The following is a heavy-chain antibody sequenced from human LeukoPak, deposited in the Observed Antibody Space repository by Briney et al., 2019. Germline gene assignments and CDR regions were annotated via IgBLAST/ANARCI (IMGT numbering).Heavy chain of an antibody. CDR1: RFTFSTYW. V-gene: IGHV3-7*01. Sequence: PGGSLRLSCAASRFTFSTYWMTWVRQAPGKGLEWVASIKPDGIEKYNVASVKGRFTISRDNAKNSLYLQMNSLRAEDTAVYYCATNRFLEWLLAYFDYWGQGTLVTVSS. CDR2: IKPDGIEK. J-gene: IGHJ4*02. D-gene: IGHD3-3*01. CDR3: ATNRFLEWLLAYFDY.